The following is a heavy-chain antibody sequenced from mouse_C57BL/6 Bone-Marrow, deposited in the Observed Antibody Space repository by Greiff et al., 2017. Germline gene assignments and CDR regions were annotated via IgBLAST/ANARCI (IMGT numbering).Heavy chain of an antibody. D-gene: IGHD4-1*01. J-gene: IGHJ3*01. Sequence: VQLQQSGPVLVKPGASVKMSCKASGYTFTDYYMNWVKQSHGKSLEWIGVINPYNGGTSYNQKFKGKATLTVVKSSSTAYMELNSLTSEDSAVYYCARTSLWDVAWFAYWSQGTLVTVSA. CDR2: INPYNGGT. CDR3: ARTSLWDVAWFAY. V-gene: IGHV1-19*01. CDR1: GYTFTDYY.